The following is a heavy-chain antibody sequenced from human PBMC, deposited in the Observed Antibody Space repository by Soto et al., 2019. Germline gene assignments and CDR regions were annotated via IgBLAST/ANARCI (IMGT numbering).Heavy chain of an antibody. CDR1: GYTFINSA. CDR2: ISPYNGNT. V-gene: IGHV1-18*01. J-gene: IGHJ4*02. CDR3: ARDQSSGVFDY. Sequence: QVQLVQSGGEVKQPGASVKVSCKATGYTFINSAIAWVRQAPEQGLEWMGWISPYNGNTNYAQSVQGRVTITTDTSTSTAYMEIRSLRFDDTAVYYCARDQSSGVFDYWGQGTLVTVST. D-gene: IGHD3-22*01.